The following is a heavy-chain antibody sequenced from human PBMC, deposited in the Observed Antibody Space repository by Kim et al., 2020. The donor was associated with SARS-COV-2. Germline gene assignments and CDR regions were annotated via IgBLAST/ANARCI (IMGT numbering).Heavy chain of an antibody. J-gene: IGHJ4*02. V-gene: IGHV3-30*02. Sequence: SVKGRFTISRDNSKNTLYLQMNSLRAEDTAVYYCAKVPQKLKLGTVLWDYWGQGTLVTVSS. D-gene: IGHD7-27*01. CDR3: AKVPQKLKLGTVLWDY.